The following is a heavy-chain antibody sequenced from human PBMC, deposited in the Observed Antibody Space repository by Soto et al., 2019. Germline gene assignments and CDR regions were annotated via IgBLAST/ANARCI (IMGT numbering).Heavy chain of an antibody. CDR1: GDACNNNA. CDR3: AREMPSTAAAYFYYGLNV. J-gene: IGHJ6*02. Sequence: GXSVKDSCRAAGDACNNNAINWVRQAPVQGLEWLGTIVPVFPSVYYAPRFQGRLTITADGSTDTVYMMLTSLKSEDTAVYYCAREMPSTAAAYFYYGLNVWGQGTSVTVSS. V-gene: IGHV1-69*15. CDR2: IVPVFPSV. D-gene: IGHD6-13*01.